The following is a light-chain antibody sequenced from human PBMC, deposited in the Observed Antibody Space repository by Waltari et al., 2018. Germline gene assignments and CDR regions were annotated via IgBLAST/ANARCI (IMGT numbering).Light chain of an antibody. Sequence: EIVLTQSPATLSLSPGERATLSCRASQSVSSYLACYQQKPGQAPRLLIYDASNRATGIPARVSGSGSGTDFTLTISRLEPEDFAVYYCQQRSNWPTFGPGTKVDIK. CDR1: QSVSSY. CDR2: DAS. CDR3: QQRSNWPT. V-gene: IGKV3-11*01. J-gene: IGKJ3*01.